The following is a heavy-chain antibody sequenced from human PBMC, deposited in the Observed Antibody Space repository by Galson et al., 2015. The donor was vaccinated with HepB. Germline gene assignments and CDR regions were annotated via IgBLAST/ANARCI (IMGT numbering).Heavy chain of an antibody. D-gene: IGHD3-22*01. Sequence: QSGAEVKKPGESLRISCKGSGYSFTSYWISWVRQMPGKGLEWMGRIDPSDSYTNYSPSFQGHVTISADKSISTAYLQWSSLKASDTAMYYCARLPSYDSSGYYLRYYYGMDVWGQGTTVTVSS. CDR1: GYSFTSYW. V-gene: IGHV5-10-1*01. CDR2: IDPSDSYT. CDR3: ARLPSYDSSGYYLRYYYGMDV. J-gene: IGHJ6*02.